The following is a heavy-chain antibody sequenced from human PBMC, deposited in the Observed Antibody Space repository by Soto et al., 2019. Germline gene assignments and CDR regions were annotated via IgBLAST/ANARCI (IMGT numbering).Heavy chain of an antibody. Sequence: QVQLQESGPGLVKPSQTLSLTCTVSGGSISSGGYYWSWIRQHPVKGLAWIGSIYYSGSTYYNPFLKSRVTVSVDTSKNQSSLKLTSVTAAVPAVYYCARAPDYDFWSGYYTGWYNWFDPWGQGTLVTVSS. CDR1: GGSISSGGYY. V-gene: IGHV4-31*03. D-gene: IGHD3-3*01. J-gene: IGHJ5*02. CDR2: IYYSGST. CDR3: ARAPDYDFWSGYYTGWYNWFDP.